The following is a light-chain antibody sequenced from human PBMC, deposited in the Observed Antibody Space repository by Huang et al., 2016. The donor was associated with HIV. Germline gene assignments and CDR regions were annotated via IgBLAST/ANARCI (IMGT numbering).Light chain of an antibody. Sequence: DIQMTQSPSSLSASVGDRVTITCRASQNIETYLNWYQQKPGKSPKLLIFAASILQSGVPSRFIGIGSGTDFPLTISSLQPEDFATFYCQQSYSTPLTFGGGTKVEI. CDR1: QNIETY. CDR2: AAS. CDR3: QQSYSTPLT. J-gene: IGKJ4*01. V-gene: IGKV1-39*01.